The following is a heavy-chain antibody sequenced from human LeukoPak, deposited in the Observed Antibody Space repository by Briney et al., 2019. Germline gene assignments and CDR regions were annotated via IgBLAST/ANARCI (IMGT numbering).Heavy chain of an antibody. D-gene: IGHD3-10*01. CDR1: GSTLTELS. J-gene: IGHJ4*02. CDR2: FDPEDGEA. Sequence: ASVKVSCKVSGSTLTELSMHWVRQAPGEGLEWMGGFDPEDGEAIYAQKFQGRVTMTEDTSTDTVYMELSSLRSDDTAVYYCARGWVVRGVIGLDYWGQGTLVTVSS. V-gene: IGHV1-24*01. CDR3: ARGWVVRGVIGLDY.